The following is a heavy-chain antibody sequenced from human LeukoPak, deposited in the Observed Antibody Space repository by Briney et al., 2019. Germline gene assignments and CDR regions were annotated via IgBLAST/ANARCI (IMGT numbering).Heavy chain of an antibody. D-gene: IGHD6-6*01. V-gene: IGHV3-9*01. J-gene: IGHJ4*02. CDR3: AKGLYSSSSLTFFDY. Sequence: GGSLRLSCAASGFTFDDYAMHWVRQAPGKGLEWVSGISWNSGSIGYADSVKGRFTISRDNAKNSLYLQMNSLRAEDTALYYCAKGLYSSSSLTFFDYWGQGTLVTVSS. CDR2: ISWNSGSI. CDR1: GFTFDDYA.